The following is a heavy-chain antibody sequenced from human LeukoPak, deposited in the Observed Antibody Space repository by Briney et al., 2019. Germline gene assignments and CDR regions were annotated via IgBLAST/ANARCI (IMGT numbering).Heavy chain of an antibody. V-gene: IGHV3-23*01. J-gene: IGHJ4*02. CDR1: GFTFSSYA. CDR3: ARIPHPLCYFDY. CDR2: ISSSGANT. Sequence: GGSLRLSCAAPGFTFSSYAMSWVRQAPGKGLEWVSAISSSGANTYYADSVKGRFTISRDNSKNTLYLQMNSLRAEDTAVYYCARIPHPLCYFDYWGQGTLVTVSS.